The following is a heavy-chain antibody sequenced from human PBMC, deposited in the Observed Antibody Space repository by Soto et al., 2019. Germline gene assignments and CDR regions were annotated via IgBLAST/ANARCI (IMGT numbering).Heavy chain of an antibody. CDR1: GGTFSSYA. CDR2: IIPIFGTA. V-gene: IGHV1-69*01. J-gene: IGHJ6*02. D-gene: IGHD6-13*01. CDR3: ARYRRSSSWTPGHYYGMEV. Sequence: QVQLVQSGAEMKKPGSSVKVSCKASGGTFSSYAISWVRQAPGQGLEWMGGIIPIFGTANYAQKFQGRVTITADESTSTAYMELSSLRSEYTAVSYCARYRRSSSWTPGHYYGMEVWGQATTVTVSS.